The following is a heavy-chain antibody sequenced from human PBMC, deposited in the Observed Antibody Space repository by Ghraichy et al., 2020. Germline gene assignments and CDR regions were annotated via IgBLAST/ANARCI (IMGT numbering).Heavy chain of an antibody. CDR3: ARVTHYYYYMDV. Sequence: SETLSLTCTVSGGSISSGSYYWSWIRQPAGKGLEWIGRIYTSGSTNYNPSLKSRVTISVDTSKNQFSLKLSSVTVADTAVYYCARVTHYYYYMDVWGKGTTVTVSS. J-gene: IGHJ6*03. CDR2: IYTSGST. CDR1: GGSISSGSYY. D-gene: IGHD2-15*01. V-gene: IGHV4-61*02.